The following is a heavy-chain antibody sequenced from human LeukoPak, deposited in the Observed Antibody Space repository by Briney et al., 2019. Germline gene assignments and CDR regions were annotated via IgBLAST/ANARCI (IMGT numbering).Heavy chain of an antibody. CDR1: GGSFSGYY. CDR2: IYYSGST. Sequence: SETLSLTCAVYGGSFSGYYWSWIRQPPGKGLEWIGYIYYSGSTNYNPSLKSRVTISVDTSKNQFSLKLSSVTAADTAVYYCARSSGGYSYGYARYWGQGTLVTVSS. CDR3: ARSSGGYSYGYARY. D-gene: IGHD5-18*01. J-gene: IGHJ4*02. V-gene: IGHV4-59*08.